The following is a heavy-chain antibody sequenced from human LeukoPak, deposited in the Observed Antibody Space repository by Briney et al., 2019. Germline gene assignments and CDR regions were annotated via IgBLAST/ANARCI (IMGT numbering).Heavy chain of an antibody. CDR1: GFTFSSYV. CDR3: ARDTGYFDY. D-gene: IGHD4-17*01. CDR2: ITGGGNT. Sequence: GGSLRLSCAASGFTFSSYVMSWVRQAPGKGLEWVSAITGGGNTYYADSVKGRFTISRDNSKNTLYLQMNSLRAEDTAVYYCARDTGYFDYWGQGTLVTVSS. J-gene: IGHJ4*02. V-gene: IGHV3-23*01.